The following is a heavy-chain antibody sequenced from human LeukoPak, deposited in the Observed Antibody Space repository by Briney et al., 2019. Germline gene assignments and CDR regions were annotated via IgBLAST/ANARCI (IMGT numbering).Heavy chain of an antibody. CDR2: IFPDDSDT. D-gene: IGHD3-22*01. CDR1: GYTFTHFW. Sequence: GESLKISCKGSGYTFTHFWIGWVRQVPGKGLEWMGIIFPDDSDTRYSPSFQGQVTISADKSISTAYLQWTSLKASDTAMYYCARHYDTRTDYWGQGTLVTVSS. CDR3: ARHYDTRTDY. J-gene: IGHJ4*02. V-gene: IGHV5-51*01.